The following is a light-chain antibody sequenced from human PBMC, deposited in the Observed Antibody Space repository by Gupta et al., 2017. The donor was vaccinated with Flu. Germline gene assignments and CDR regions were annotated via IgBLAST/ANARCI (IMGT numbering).Light chain of an antibody. CDR1: NIGSKS. V-gene: IGLV3-21*02. CDR2: DDG. Sequence: SYVLTQPPSVSVAPGQTARITCGGNNIGSKSVHWYQQKPGQAPVLVVYDDGDRPSGIPERFSGSNSGNTATLTISRVEAGDEADYYCQVWDSSSDWVFGGGTKLTVL. J-gene: IGLJ3*02. CDR3: QVWDSSSDWV.